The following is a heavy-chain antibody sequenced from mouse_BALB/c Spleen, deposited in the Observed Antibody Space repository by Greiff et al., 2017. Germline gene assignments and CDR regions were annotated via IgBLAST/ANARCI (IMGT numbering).Heavy chain of an antibody. CDR2: ISSGGSYT. Sequence: EVMLVESGGGLVKPGGSLKLSCAASGFTFSSYAMSWVRQSPEKRLEWVAEISSGGSYTYYPDTVTGRFTISRDNAKNTLYLEMSSLRSEDTAMYYCARDRGVTKAMDYWGQGTSVTVSS. J-gene: IGHJ4*01. CDR1: GFTFSSYA. D-gene: IGHD3-1*01. CDR3: ARDRGVTKAMDY. V-gene: IGHV5-9-4*01.